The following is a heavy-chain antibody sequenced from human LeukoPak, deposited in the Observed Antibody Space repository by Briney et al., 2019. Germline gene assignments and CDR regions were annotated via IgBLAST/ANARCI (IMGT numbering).Heavy chain of an antibody. CDR3: ARDSRIAAASDH. J-gene: IGHJ4*02. V-gene: IGHV1-69*04. CDR2: IIPILGIA. CDR1: GGTFSSYA. Sequence: ASVKVSCKASGGTFSSYAISWVRQAPGQGLEWMGRIIPILGIANYAQKFQGRVTITADKSTSTAYMELSSLRSEDTAVYYCARDSRIAAASDHWGQGTLVTVSS. D-gene: IGHD6-13*01.